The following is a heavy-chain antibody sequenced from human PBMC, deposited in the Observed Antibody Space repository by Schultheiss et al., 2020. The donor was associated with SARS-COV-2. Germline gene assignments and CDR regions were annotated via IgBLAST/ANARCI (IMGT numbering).Heavy chain of an antibody. J-gene: IGHJ3*02. CDR1: GFTFSSYA. Sequence: GGSLRLSCAASGFTFSSYAMSWVRQAPGKGLEYVSAISSNGGSTYYADSVKGRFTISRDNSKNTLYLQMSSLRAEDTAVYYCVKDRITIFGVDAFDIWGQGTMVTVSS. D-gene: IGHD3-3*01. CDR2: ISSNGGST. V-gene: IGHV3-64D*08. CDR3: VKDRITIFGVDAFDI.